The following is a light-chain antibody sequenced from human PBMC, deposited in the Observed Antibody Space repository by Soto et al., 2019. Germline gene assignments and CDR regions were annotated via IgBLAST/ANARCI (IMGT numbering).Light chain of an antibody. J-gene: IGKJ3*01. CDR3: KHYDKALTLVT. V-gene: IGKV3-20*01. Sequence: THSPFTXSFIQLQRATLTCRASQSVSSSYLAWYQKKTGQATRXLXXGASRRDNGIPDRLSGSGSGTDFTLKISRREPEDFAVYYCKHYDKALTLVTFGAGTKVDI. CDR2: GAS. CDR1: QSVSSSY.